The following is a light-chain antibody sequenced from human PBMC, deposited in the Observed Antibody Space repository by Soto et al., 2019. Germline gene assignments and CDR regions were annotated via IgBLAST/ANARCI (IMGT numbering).Light chain of an antibody. CDR2: LNSDGSH. J-gene: IGLJ3*02. Sequence: QSVLTQSPSASASLGASVKLNCTLSSGHSNYAIAWHQQQPEKGPRYLMNLNSDGSHTKGDGIPDRFSGSSSGAERYLTISSLQSEDEADYYCQTWATGIRVFGGGTKLTVL. CDR3: QTWATGIRV. V-gene: IGLV4-69*01. CDR1: SGHSNYA.